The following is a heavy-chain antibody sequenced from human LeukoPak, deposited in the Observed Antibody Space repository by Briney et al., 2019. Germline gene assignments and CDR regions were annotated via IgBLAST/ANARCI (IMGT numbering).Heavy chain of an antibody. CDR1: AFTFSSYG. J-gene: IGHJ6*04. CDR2: ISYDGSNK. V-gene: IGHV3-30*18. CDR3: AKDQAAVDSSWQVWYYYYGMDV. D-gene: IGHD6-13*01. Sequence: PGGSLRLSCAASAFTFSSYGMHWVRQAPGKGLEWVAVISYDGSNKYYADSVKGRFTISRDNSKNTLYLQMNSLRAEDTAVYYCAKDQAAVDSSWQVWYYYYGMDVWGKGTTVTVSS.